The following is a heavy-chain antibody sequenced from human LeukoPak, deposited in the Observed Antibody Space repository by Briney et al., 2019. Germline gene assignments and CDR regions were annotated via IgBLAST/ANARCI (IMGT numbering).Heavy chain of an antibody. CDR1: GFTFNSYP. V-gene: IGHV3-21*01. CDR2: ISTSSSYI. Sequence: PGGSLRLSCAASGFTFNSYPMNWVRQAPGRGLEWVSFISTSSSYIYYGDSVKGRFTVSRDNAKNSLYLQMNSLRAEDAALYFCARDPYSGSYGPYYYYYMDVWGKGTTVTISS. D-gene: IGHD1-26*01. J-gene: IGHJ6*03. CDR3: ARDPYSGSYGPYYYYYMDV.